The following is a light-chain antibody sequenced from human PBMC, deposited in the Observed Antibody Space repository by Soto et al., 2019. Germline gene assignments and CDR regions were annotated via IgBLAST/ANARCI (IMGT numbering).Light chain of an antibody. CDR3: SAYAGSNNFV. CDR1: SSNIGSNT. J-gene: IGLJ1*01. V-gene: IGLV1-44*01. CDR2: NNN. Sequence: QSVLTQPPSASGTPGQRVTISCSGSSSNIGSNTVNWYQQLPGTAPKLLIYNNNVRPSGVPDRFSGSKSGTSASLAISGLQSEDEADYYCSAYAGSNNFVFGSGTKLTVL.